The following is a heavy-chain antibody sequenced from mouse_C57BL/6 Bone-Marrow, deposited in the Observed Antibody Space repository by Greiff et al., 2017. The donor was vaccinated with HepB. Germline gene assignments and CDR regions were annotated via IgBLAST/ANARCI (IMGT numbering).Heavy chain of an antibody. V-gene: IGHV1-81*01. Sequence: QVQLKESGAELARPGASVKLSCKASGYTFTSYGISWVKQRTGQGLEWIGEINTRSGNTYYNEKFKGKATLSADKSSSTAYMELRSLTSEDSAVYFCARGGNYGNYFDYWGQGTTLTVSS. J-gene: IGHJ2*01. CDR2: INTRSGNT. D-gene: IGHD1-1*01. CDR1: GYTFTSYG. CDR3: ARGGNYGNYFDY.